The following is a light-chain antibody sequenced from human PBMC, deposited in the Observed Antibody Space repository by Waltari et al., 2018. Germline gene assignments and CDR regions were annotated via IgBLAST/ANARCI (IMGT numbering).Light chain of an antibody. Sequence: AIQLTQSQSSLSASGGDRVTRTCRASQGISRALAWYQQKPGKAPKLLFYDASSRATGIPDRFSGSGSGTDFTLTISRLEPEDFAVYYCQQYGSSPPEITFGPGTKVDIK. CDR1: QGISRA. CDR2: DAS. J-gene: IGKJ3*01. CDR3: QQYGSSPPEIT. V-gene: IGKV1-13*02.